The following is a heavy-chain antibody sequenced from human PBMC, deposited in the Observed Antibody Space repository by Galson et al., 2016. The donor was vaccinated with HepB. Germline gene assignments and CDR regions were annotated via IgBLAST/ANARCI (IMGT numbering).Heavy chain of an antibody. Sequence: SVKVSCKASGYTFSSYGISWVRQAPGQGLEWMGWISAYNGNTNYAQKLQGRVTMTTDTSTSTAYMELRSLRSDDTAVYYCAREQGYYDFWSGYTAYYYGMDVWGQGTTVTVSS. CDR2: ISAYNGNT. CDR1: GYTFSSYG. CDR3: AREQGYYDFWSGYTAYYYGMDV. D-gene: IGHD3-3*01. V-gene: IGHV1-18*04. J-gene: IGHJ6*02.